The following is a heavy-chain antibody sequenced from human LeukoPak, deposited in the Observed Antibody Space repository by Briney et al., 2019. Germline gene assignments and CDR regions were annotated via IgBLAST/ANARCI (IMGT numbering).Heavy chain of an antibody. V-gene: IGHV3-74*01. D-gene: IGHD6-19*01. CDR1: GFTFSSYW. Sequence: QPGGSLRLSCAAAGFTFSSYWMHWVRQAPGKGLVWVSRINSDGSSTSYADSVKGRFTISRDNAKNTLYLQMNSLRAEDTAVYYCAREGSGWQGHWYFDLWGRGTLVTVSS. CDR3: AREGSGWQGHWYFDL. CDR2: INSDGSST. J-gene: IGHJ2*01.